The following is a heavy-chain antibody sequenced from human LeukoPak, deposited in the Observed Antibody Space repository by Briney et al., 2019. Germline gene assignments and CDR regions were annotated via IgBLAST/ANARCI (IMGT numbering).Heavy chain of an antibody. CDR3: ARGRRRYSGYDGNYYMDV. Sequence: GGSLRLSCAASGFTFSSYWMSWVRQAPGKGLEWVANIKQDGSEKYYVDSVKGRFTISGDNAKNSLYLQMNSLRAEDTAVYYCARGRRRYSGYDGNYYMDVWGKGTTVTVSS. J-gene: IGHJ6*03. CDR2: IKQDGSEK. CDR1: GFTFSSYW. D-gene: IGHD5-12*01. V-gene: IGHV3-7*01.